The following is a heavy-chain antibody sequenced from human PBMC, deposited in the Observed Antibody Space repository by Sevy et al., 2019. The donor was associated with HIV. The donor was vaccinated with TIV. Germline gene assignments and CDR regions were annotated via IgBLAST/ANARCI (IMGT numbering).Heavy chain of an antibody. D-gene: IGHD3-10*01. J-gene: IGHJ4*02. CDR3: ARGLYGSGSWEG. CDR1: GYTFTSYD. Sequence: ASVKVSCKASGYTFTSYDINWVRQATGQGLEWMGWMNHNSGNTGYAQKFQGRVSMTSNTSIRTAYMELSSLRSEDTAVYYCARGLYGSGSWEGWGQGTLVTVSS. CDR2: MNHNSGNT. V-gene: IGHV1-8*01.